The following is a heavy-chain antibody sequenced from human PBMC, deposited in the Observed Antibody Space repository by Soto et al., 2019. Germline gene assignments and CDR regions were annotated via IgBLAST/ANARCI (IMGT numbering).Heavy chain of an antibody. CDR1: GFTFSSYG. D-gene: IGHD3-10*01. CDR3: AREGAMVRGVTPHYYGMDV. Sequence: GGSLRLSCAASGFTFSSYGMHWVRQAPGKGLEWVAVIWYDGSNKYYADSVKGRFTISRDNSKNTLYLQMNSLRAEDTAVYYCAREGAMVRGVTPHYYGMDVWGQGTTVTVSS. J-gene: IGHJ6*02. CDR2: IWYDGSNK. V-gene: IGHV3-33*01.